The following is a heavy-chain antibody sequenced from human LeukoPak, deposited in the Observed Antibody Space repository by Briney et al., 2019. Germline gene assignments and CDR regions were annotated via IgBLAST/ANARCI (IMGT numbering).Heavy chain of an antibody. J-gene: IGHJ3*02. CDR3: AREAYGGNVAFDI. Sequence: PSETLPLTCTVSGGSISSGDYYWSWIRQPPGKGLEWIGYIYYSGSTYYNPSLKSRVTISVDTSKNQFSLKLSSVTAADTAVYYCAREAYGGNVAFDIWGQGTMVTVSS. D-gene: IGHD4-23*01. CDR2: IYYSGST. CDR1: GGSISSGDYY. V-gene: IGHV4-30-4*01.